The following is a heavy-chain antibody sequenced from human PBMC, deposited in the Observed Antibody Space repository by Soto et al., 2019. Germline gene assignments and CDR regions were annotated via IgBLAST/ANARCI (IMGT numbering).Heavy chain of an antibody. J-gene: IGHJ4*02. Sequence: ASETLSLTCTVSGGSISSGNYYWSWIRQPPGKGLEWIGFISYSGSTYYSASLKSRFTISVDTSKNQFSLNLSFVTAADTAVYYCATMGTPAIGLYYFDYWGQGTLVTVSS. CDR2: ISYSGST. CDR3: ATMGTPAIGLYYFDY. V-gene: IGHV4-30-4*01. D-gene: IGHD1-7*01. CDR1: GGSISSGNYY.